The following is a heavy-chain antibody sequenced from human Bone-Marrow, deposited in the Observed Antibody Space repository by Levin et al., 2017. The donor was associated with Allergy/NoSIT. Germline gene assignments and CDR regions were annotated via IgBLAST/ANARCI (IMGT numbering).Heavy chain of an antibody. D-gene: IGHD5-12*01. V-gene: IGHV1-2*06. CDR2: INPNSGGT. J-gene: IGHJ4*02. CDR3: ARLARYSGYGAREDLDY. CDR1: GYTFTGYY. Sequence: ASVKVSCKASGYTFTGYYMHWVRQAPGQGLEWMGRINPNSGGTNYAQKFQGRVTMTRDTSISTAYMELSRLRSDDTAVYYCARLARYSGYGAREDLDYWGQGTLVTVSS.